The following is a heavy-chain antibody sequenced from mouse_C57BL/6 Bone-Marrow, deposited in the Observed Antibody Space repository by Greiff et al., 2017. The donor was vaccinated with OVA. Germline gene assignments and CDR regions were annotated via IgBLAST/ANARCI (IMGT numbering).Heavy chain of an antibody. CDR1: GYTFTSYW. D-gene: IGHD1-1*01. CDR2: IDPSDSYT. Sequence: QVHVKQPGAELVMPGASVKLSCKASGYTFTSYWMHWVKQRPGQGLEWIGEIDPSDSYTNYNQKFKGKSTLTVDKSSSTAYMQLSSLTSEDSAVYYCARGGGLITTVFDYWGQGTTLTVSS. CDR3: ARGGGLITTVFDY. J-gene: IGHJ2*01. V-gene: IGHV1-69*01.